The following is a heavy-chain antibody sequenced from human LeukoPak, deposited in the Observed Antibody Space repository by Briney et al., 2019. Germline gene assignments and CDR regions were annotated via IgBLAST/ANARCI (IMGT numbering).Heavy chain of an antibody. V-gene: IGHV1-8*01. J-gene: IGHJ5*02. CDR2: MNPNSGNT. Sequence: GASVKVSCKASGYTFTSYDINWVRQAPGQGLEWMGWMNPNSGNTGYAQKFQGRVTMTRNTSISTAYMELSSLRSEDTAVYYCASRSLFEYSSSFLDPWGQGTLVTVPS. CDR1: GYTFTSYD. CDR3: ASRSLFEYSSSFLDP. D-gene: IGHD6-6*01.